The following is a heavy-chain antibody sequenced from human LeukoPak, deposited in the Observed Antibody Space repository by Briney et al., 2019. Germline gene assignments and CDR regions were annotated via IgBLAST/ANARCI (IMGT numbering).Heavy chain of an antibody. CDR3: ARDGTGYSSGWYLYMDV. CDR1: GFTLSSNY. D-gene: IGHD6-19*01. CDR2: IYSGGST. J-gene: IGHJ6*03. V-gene: IGHV3-53*01. Sequence: GGSLRLSCAASGFTLSSNYMSWARQAPGKGLEWVSVIYSGGSTYYADSVKGRFTISRDNSKNTLYLQMNSLRAEDTAVYYCARDGTGYSSGWYLYMDVWGKGTTVTVSS.